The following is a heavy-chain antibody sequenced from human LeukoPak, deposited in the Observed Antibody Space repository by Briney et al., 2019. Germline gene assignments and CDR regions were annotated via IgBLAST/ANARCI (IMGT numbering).Heavy chain of an antibody. J-gene: IGHJ4*02. CDR1: GFTFSDYY. CDR3: ATSLDYYDSSGYWDY. V-gene: IGHV3-11*01. CDR2: ISSSGSTI. D-gene: IGHD3-22*01. Sequence: GGSLRLSCAASGFTFSDYYMSWIRQAPGKGLEWVSYISSSGSTIHYADSVKGRFTISRDNAKNSLYLQMNSLRAEDTAVYYCATSLDYYDSSGYWDYWGQGTLVTVSS.